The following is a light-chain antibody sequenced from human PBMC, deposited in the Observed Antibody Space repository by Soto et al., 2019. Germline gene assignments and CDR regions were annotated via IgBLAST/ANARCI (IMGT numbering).Light chain of an antibody. CDR3: SSYTISSTVV. V-gene: IGLV2-14*01. Sequence: QPVLTQPASVSGSPGQSITISCTGTSSDVGYYNYVSWYQQHPGKAPKLMIYDVSNRPSGVSNRFSGSKSDNTASLTISGLQAEDEADYYCSSYTISSTVVFGGGTKLTVL. CDR1: SSDVGYYNY. J-gene: IGLJ2*01. CDR2: DVS.